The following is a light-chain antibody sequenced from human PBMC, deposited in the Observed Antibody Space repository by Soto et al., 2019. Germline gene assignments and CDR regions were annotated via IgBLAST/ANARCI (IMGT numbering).Light chain of an antibody. CDR2: DAS. CDR3: HQRSNWPPT. CDR1: QSISSY. Sequence: VVLTQSPDTLSLNPGERATLPCRASQSISSYLAWYQQKPGQAPRLLIYDASSRATGIPARFSGSGSGTDFTLTISSLEPEDFAVYYCHQRSNWPPTFGGGTKVDI. J-gene: IGKJ4*01. V-gene: IGKV3-11*01.